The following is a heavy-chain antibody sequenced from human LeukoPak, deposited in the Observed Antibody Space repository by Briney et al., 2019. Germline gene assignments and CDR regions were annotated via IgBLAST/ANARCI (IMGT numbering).Heavy chain of an antibody. CDR3: ARPKTLGGYNYEFEF. CDR2: IWPGDSQT. Sequence: GESLKISCRASGYTFTHYWVAWVRHVPGKGLEWMGFIWPGDSQTLYSPSFQGQVTISADKSSSTAYLQWSSLKASDTAIYYCARPKTLGGYNYEFEFWGQGTLVTVSS. D-gene: IGHD5-18*01. CDR1: GYTFTHYW. V-gene: IGHV5-51*01. J-gene: IGHJ4*02.